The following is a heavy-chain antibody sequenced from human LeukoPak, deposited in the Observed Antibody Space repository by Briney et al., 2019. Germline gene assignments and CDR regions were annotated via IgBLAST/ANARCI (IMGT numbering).Heavy chain of an antibody. J-gene: IGHJ4*02. CDR3: ARVDSSGYYYASPVSDLYFDY. Sequence: GGSLRLSCTASGFTFGDYAMSWFRQAPGRGLEWVGFIRNKAYGGTTECAASVKGRFTISRDDSKSIAYLQMNSLKTEDTAVYYCARVDSSGYYYASPVSDLYFDYWGQGTLVTVSS. CDR2: IRNKAYGGTT. CDR1: GFTFGDYA. V-gene: IGHV3-49*03. D-gene: IGHD3-22*01.